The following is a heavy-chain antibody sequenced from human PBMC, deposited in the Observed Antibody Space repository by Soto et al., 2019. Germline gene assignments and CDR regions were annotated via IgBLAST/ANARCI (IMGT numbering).Heavy chain of an antibody. CDR3: ARDRASSESHGVYFDS. CDR2: IYNSGST. V-gene: IGHV4-59*01. CDR1: GASISSYY. J-gene: IGHJ4*01. Sequence: SETLSLTCTVSGASISSYYWSWIRQPPGKGLEWMGYIYNSGSTNYNPSLKSRVAISLETSKNQFSLKLNSVTAADTAVYYCARDRASSESHGVYFDSRGHETLVT. D-gene: IGHD2-8*01.